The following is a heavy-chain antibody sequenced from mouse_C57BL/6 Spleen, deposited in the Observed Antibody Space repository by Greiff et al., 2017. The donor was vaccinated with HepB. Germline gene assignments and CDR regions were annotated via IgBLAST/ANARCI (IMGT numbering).Heavy chain of an antibody. Sequence: VQLQQSGPELVKPGASVKISCKASGYAFSSSWMNWVKQRPGKGLEWIGRIYPGDGDTTYNGKFNGKATLTADKASSTAYMQLSSLTSEDSAVYVGARARFITTVVAPYFDVWGTGTTVTVSS. D-gene: IGHD1-1*01. J-gene: IGHJ1*03. CDR3: ARARFITTVVAPYFDV. CDR2: IYPGDGDT. V-gene: IGHV1-82*01. CDR1: GYAFSSSW.